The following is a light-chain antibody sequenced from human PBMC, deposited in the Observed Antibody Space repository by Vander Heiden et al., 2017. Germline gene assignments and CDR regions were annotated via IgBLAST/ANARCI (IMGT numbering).Light chain of an antibody. V-gene: IGKV3-11*01. Sequence: EIVLTQSPATLFSSPGVRATLSCRASQSVSSYLAWYQQKPGQAPRLLIYDAFNRATGIPARFSGSGSGTDFTLSISSLEPEDSAVYYCQQRNNWQISFGQGTRLEIK. CDR1: QSVSSY. J-gene: IGKJ5*01. CDR2: DAF. CDR3: QQRNNWQIS.